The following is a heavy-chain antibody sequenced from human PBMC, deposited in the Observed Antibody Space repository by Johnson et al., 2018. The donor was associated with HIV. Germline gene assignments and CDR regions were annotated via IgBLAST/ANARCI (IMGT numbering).Heavy chain of an antibody. CDR3: ATGDGRGAFDI. J-gene: IGHJ3*02. V-gene: IGHV3-30*14. D-gene: IGHD7-27*01. CDR2: ISYDGSNK. CDR1: GFTFSSYA. Sequence: QVQLVESGGGVVQPGRSLRLSCAASGFTFSSYAMHWVRQAPGKGLEWVAVISYDGSNKYYADSVKGRFTISRDNSKNTLYLQMNSLRAEDTAVDYCATGDGRGAFDIWGQGTMVTVSS.